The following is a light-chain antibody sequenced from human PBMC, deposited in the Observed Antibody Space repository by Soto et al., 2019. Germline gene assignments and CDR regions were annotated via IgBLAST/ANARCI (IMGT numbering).Light chain of an antibody. Sequence: IQMTQSPSSLSASEGDRVTITCQATQDIRKYLNWYQQKPGKAPKLLIYDASSLETGVPSRFSGSGSGTEFTLTISSLQPDDFATYYCQSGTFGQGTKVDIK. CDR1: QDIRKY. V-gene: IGKV1-33*01. CDR2: DAS. J-gene: IGKJ1*01. CDR3: QSGT.